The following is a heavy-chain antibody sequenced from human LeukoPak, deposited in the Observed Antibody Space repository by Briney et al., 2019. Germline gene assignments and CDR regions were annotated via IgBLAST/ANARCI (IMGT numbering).Heavy chain of an antibody. CDR3: ASLIPRYSSSWYGYYYYMDV. CDR2: INHSGST. D-gene: IGHD6-13*01. V-gene: IGHV4-34*01. J-gene: IGHJ6*03. Sequence: SETLSLTCAVYGGSFSGYYWSWIRQPPGKGLEWIGEINHSGSTNYNPSLKSRVTISVDTSKNQFSLKLNSVTAADTAVYYCASLIPRYSSSWYGYYYYMDVWGKGTTVTVSS. CDR1: GGSFSGYY.